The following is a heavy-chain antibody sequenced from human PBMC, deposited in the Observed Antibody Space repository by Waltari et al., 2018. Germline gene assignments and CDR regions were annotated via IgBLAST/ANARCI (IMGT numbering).Heavy chain of an antibody. J-gene: IGHJ4*02. Sequence: QVQLVESGGGVVQPGRSLRLSCAASGFTFSSYAMHWVRQAPGKGLEWVAVISYDGSNKYYADSVKGRFTISRDNSKNTLYLQMNSLRAEDTAVYYCANLIAARPYWGQGTLVTVSS. CDR2: ISYDGSNK. D-gene: IGHD6-6*01. CDR1: GFTFSSYA. CDR3: ANLIAARPY. V-gene: IGHV3-30-3*01.